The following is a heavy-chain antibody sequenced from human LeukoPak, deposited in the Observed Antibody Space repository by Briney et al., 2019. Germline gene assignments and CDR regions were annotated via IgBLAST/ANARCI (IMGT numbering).Heavy chain of an antibody. CDR3: ATEGDYYDSSGYLRVDY. V-gene: IGHV3-21*01. Sequence: GGSLRLSCAASGFTFSSYSMNWVRQAPGKGLKWVSSISSSSSYIYYADSVKGRFTISRDNAKNSLYLQMNSLRAEDTAVYYCATEGDYYDSSGYLRVDYWGQGTLVTVSS. CDR2: ISSSSSYI. CDR1: GFTFSSYS. D-gene: IGHD3-22*01. J-gene: IGHJ4*02.